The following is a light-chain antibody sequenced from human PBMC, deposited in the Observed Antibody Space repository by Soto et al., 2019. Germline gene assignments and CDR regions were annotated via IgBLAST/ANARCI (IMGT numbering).Light chain of an antibody. CDR1: QSISSW. CDR3: QQYNDNWT. J-gene: IGKJ1*01. Sequence: IQMTQSPSTLSASVGDRVTITCRASQSISSWLAWYQQKPGQAPKLLIYKASTLQSGVPSRFRGSGSGTEFTLAISSLQPDDSATYYCQQYNDNWTFGQGTKVEIK. V-gene: IGKV1-5*03. CDR2: KAS.